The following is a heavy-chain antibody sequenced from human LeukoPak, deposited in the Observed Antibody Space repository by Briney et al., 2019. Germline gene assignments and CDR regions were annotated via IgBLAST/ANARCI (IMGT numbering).Heavy chain of an antibody. CDR3: ARPSSSWPGAAFDI. Sequence: DPSETLSLTCTVSGGSISSYCWSWIRQPPGKGLEWIGYIYYSGSTNYNPSLKSRVTISVDTSKNQFSLKLSSVTAADTAVYYCARPSSSWPGAAFDIWGQGTMVTVSS. V-gene: IGHV4-59*08. D-gene: IGHD6-13*01. CDR1: GGSISSYC. J-gene: IGHJ3*02. CDR2: IYYSGST.